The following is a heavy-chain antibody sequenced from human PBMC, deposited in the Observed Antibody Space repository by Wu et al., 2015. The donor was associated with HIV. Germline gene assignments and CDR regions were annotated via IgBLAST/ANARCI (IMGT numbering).Heavy chain of an antibody. J-gene: IGHJ5*02. V-gene: IGHV1-18*01. Sequence: QLVQSGGEVKKPGASVKVSCKASGYTFSDYGINWLRQAPGQGLEWMGWVSANNGDTNYAQKFQGRVTITADESTSTAYMELSSLRSEDTAVYYCARDECXLVAWGQGT. CDR1: GYTFSDYG. D-gene: IGHD2-8*01. CDR2: VSANNGDT. CDR3: ARDECXLVA.